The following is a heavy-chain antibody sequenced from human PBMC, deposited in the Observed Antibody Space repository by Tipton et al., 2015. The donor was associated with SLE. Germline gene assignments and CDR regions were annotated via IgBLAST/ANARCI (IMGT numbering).Heavy chain of an antibody. D-gene: IGHD6-19*01. V-gene: IGHV4-59*01. J-gene: IGHJ5*02. CDR1: GGSISSYY. Sequence: TLSLTCTVSGGSISSYYWSWIRRPPGKGLEWIGYIYYSGSTNYNPSPKSRVTISVDTSKNQFSLKLSSVTAADTAVYYCASSVAGAWFDPWGQGTLVTVSS. CDR2: IYYSGST. CDR3: ASSVAGAWFDP.